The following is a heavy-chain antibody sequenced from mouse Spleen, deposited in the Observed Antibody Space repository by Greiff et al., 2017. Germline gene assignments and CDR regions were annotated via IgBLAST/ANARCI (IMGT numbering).Heavy chain of an antibody. Sequence: QVQLKQPGAELVMPGASVKLSCKASGYTFTSYWIEWVKQRPGHGLEWIGEILPGSGSTNYNEKFKGKATFTADTSSNTAYMQLSSLTTEDSAIYYCAGLELAWFAYWGQGTLVTVSA. CDR1: GYTFTSYW. CDR2: ILPGSGST. J-gene: IGHJ3*01. CDR3: AGLELAWFAY. V-gene: IGHV1-9*01. D-gene: IGHD4-1*01.